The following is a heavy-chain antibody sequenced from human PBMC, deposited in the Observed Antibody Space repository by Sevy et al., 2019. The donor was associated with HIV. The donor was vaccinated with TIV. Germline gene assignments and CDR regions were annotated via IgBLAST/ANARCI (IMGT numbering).Heavy chain of an antibody. D-gene: IGHD2-2*01. V-gene: IGHV3-21*01. J-gene: IGHJ4*02. CDR2: ISSSSNDI. Sequence: GGSLRLSCAASGFIFSNYNMHWVRQAPGKGLEWVSFISSSSNDIYYADSVKGRFTISRDNAKNSLYRQMNRLRAEDTAVYYCARDGGCSSTSCLLYFDSWGQGTLLTVSS. CDR3: ARDGGCSSTSCLLYFDS. CDR1: GFIFSNYN.